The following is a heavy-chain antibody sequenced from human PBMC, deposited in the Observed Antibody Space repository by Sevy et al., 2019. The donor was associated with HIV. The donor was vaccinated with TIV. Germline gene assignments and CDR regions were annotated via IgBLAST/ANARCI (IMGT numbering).Heavy chain of an antibody. V-gene: IGHV3-7*01. J-gene: IGHJ4*02. CDR1: GFSFSSYW. CDR3: VGAIGEAGGY. CDR2: IKEDGSMI. Sequence: GGSLRLSCEASGFSFSSYWMSWVRQAPGKGLEWVANIKEDGSMIYYVDSGKGRFTISRDNAKNSVYLQMTSLRAEDAALYYCVGAIGEAGGYWGQGTLVTVSS. D-gene: IGHD3-16*01.